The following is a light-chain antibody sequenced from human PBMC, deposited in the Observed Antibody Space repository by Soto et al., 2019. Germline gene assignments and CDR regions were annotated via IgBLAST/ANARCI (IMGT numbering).Light chain of an antibody. J-gene: IGKJ1*01. CDR1: RSISTD. V-gene: IGKV1-39*01. Sequence: DIQMTQSPSSLSASVGDSVTITCRASRSISTDLNWYQQTPGNAPKLLLYAASSLQSVVPSRYSGSGSGTDFTLTLASLQPEDFATDYCRQCHCSRQTCRPGTKVQV. CDR3: RQCHCSRQT. CDR2: AAS.